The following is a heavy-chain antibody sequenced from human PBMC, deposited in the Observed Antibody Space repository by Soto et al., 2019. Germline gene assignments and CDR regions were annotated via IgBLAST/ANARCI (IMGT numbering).Heavy chain of an antibody. CDR2: IIPIFGTA. CDR1: GGTFSSYA. V-gene: IGHV1-69*01. Sequence: QVQLVQSGAEVKKPGSSVKVSCKASGGTFSSYAISWVRQAPGQGLAWMGGIIPIFGTANYAQKFQGRVTITADESTSTAYMELSSLRSEDTAVYYWASSYPYTGWFDPWGQGTLVTVSS. D-gene: IGHD3-10*01. CDR3: ASSYPYTGWFDP. J-gene: IGHJ5*02.